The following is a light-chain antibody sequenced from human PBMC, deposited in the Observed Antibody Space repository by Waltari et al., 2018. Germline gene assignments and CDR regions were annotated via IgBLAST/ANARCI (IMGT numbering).Light chain of an antibody. J-gene: IGLJ3*02. CDR2: VENSGTY. CDR3: ETWDSKGV. Sequence: QPVLTQSSSASASLGSSVKLTCTLSSGPSPYIVAWPQQQPGKAPRYLMKVENSGTYNRGSGVPDRFSGSSSGADRYLSISNLQSEDEADYYCETWDSKGVFGGGTKLTVV. V-gene: IGLV4-60*03. CDR1: SGPSPYI.